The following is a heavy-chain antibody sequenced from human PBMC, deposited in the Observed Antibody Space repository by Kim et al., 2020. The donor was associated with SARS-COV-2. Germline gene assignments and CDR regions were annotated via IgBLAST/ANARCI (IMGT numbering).Heavy chain of an antibody. D-gene: IGHD2-15*01. V-gene: IGHV3-21*01. Sequence: GGSLRLSCAASGFTFSSYSMNWVRQAPGKGLEWVSSISSSSSYIYYADSVKGRFTISRDNAKNSLYLQMNSLRAEDTAVYYCARGYCSGGSCYSGTLWFDPWGQGTLVTVSS. CDR3: ARGYCSGGSCYSGTLWFDP. CDR2: ISSSSSYI. J-gene: IGHJ5*02. CDR1: GFTFSSYS.